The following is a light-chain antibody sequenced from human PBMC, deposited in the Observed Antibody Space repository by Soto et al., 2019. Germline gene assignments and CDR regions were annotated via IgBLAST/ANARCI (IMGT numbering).Light chain of an antibody. J-gene: IGLJ1*01. Sequence: QSAVTQPASVSGSPGQSITISCTGTSSDVGGYNYVSWYQQHPGKAPKLMIYEVSNRPSGISNRFSGSKSGNTASLTISGLQADDEADYYCSSYTSSSTRVFGTGTKLTVL. CDR3: SSYTSSSTRV. CDR1: SSDVGGYNY. CDR2: EVS. V-gene: IGLV2-14*01.